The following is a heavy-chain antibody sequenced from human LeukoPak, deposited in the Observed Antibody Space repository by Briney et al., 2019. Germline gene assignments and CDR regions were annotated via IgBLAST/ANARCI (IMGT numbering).Heavy chain of an antibody. Sequence: SETLSLTCTVSGDSFSDTTYYWAWFRQPPGKGLEWIASIYFSETKYNPSLKSRITISGDTSKNQFSLKLTSVTATDTDVYYCASPSKLVFSRGAFDIWGQGTMVTVSA. CDR3: ASPSKLVFSRGAFDI. J-gene: IGHJ3*02. D-gene: IGHD3-10*01. CDR2: IYFSET. V-gene: IGHV4-39*01. CDR1: GDSFSDTTYY.